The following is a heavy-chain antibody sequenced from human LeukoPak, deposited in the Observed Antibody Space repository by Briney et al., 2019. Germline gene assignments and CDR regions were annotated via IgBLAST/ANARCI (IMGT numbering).Heavy chain of an antibody. D-gene: IGHD5-24*01. J-gene: IGHJ4*02. Sequence: VASVKVSCKASGYTFTSYGISWVRRAPGQGLEWMGWISAYNGNTNYAQKLQGRVTMTTDTSTSTAYMELRSLRSDDTAVYYCARVRDGRPPDYWGQGTLVTVSS. CDR2: ISAYNGNT. V-gene: IGHV1-18*04. CDR1: GYTFTSYG. CDR3: ARVRDGRPPDY.